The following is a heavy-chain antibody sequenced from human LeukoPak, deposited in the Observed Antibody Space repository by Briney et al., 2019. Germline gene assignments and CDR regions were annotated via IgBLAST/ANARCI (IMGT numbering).Heavy chain of an antibody. V-gene: IGHV4-34*01. CDR3: AREEAYSSSSDAFDI. D-gene: IGHD6-6*01. J-gene: IGHJ3*02. CDR1: GGSFSGYY. Sequence: SETLSLTCAVYGGSFSGYYWSWLRQPPGKGLEWLGEINHSGSTNYNPSLKSRVTISVDTSKNQFSLKLSSVTAADTAVYYCAREEAYSSSSDAFDIWGQGTMVTVSS. CDR2: INHSGST.